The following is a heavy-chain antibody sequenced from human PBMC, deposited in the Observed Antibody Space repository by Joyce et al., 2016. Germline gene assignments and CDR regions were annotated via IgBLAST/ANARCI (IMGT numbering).Heavy chain of an antibody. CDR3: ARGTYRSAGYYYAS. Sequence: QVQLQESGPGLVRPAETLSLTCNVSGASVNSGGNYWSWMRQPPGKTLEYIGNVFYSGGTRYNPSLKSRVSISLDASKNQFSLSPSAVTAADTAVYFCARGTYRSAGYYYASWGQGTPVIVSS. D-gene: IGHD3-22*01. CDR1: GASVNSGGNY. V-gene: IGHV4-61*08. J-gene: IGHJ5*02. CDR2: VFYSGGT.